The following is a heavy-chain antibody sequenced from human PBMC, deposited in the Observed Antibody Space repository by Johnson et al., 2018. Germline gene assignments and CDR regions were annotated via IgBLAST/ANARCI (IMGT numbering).Heavy chain of an antibody. CDR2: IGRSSSYR. CDR1: GFTFSSYS. J-gene: IGHJ3*02. CDR3: ARGGGSHLGAFDI. D-gene: IGHD1-26*01. Sequence: EVQLVESGGGLVKPGGSLRLSCLASGFTFSSYSLNWVRQAPGKGLEWVSSIGRSSSYRYDADSVKGRFTISRDNAENSLYREMNSLRAEDTAVYYCARGGGSHLGAFDIWGQGTMVTVSS. V-gene: IGHV3-21*01.